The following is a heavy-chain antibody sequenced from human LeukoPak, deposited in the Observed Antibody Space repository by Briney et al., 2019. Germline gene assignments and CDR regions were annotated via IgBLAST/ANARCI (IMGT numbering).Heavy chain of an antibody. CDR2: INPKSGIT. Sequence: ASVKVSCKASGFTFTTYNMHWMRQAPGQGLEWMGWINPKSGITNYAQKFQGRVTMTRDTSISTAYMELSRLRSDDTAVYYCARVEDEDDYWGQGTLVTVSS. CDR1: GFTFTTYN. CDR3: ARVEDEDDY. J-gene: IGHJ4*02. D-gene: IGHD5-24*01. V-gene: IGHV1-2*02.